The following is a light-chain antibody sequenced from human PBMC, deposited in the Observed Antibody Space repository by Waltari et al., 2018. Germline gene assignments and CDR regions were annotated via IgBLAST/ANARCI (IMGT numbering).Light chain of an antibody. CDR1: SSNIGAGSD. V-gene: IGLV1-40*01. J-gene: IGLJ3*02. CDR2: END. Sequence: QSVLTQPPSVSGAPGQRVTISCTGSSSNIGAGSDVHWYQQFSGTAPKLLIFENDIRPSGVPDRFSGSRSGTSAYLAITGLQTDDEADYFCQSYDSGQWVFGGGTKVTVL. CDR3: QSYDSGQWV.